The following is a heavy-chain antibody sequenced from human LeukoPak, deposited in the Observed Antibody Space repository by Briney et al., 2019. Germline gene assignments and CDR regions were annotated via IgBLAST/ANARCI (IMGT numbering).Heavy chain of an antibody. CDR2: IYSSGST. J-gene: IGHJ5*02. CDR3: ARNDDTSGYYYGDWFDP. V-gene: IGHV4-59*01. Sequence: SETLSLTCTASGGSISNYYWSWIRQPPGKRLEWIADIYSSGSTNYNPSLKSRVTISVDSSKNQFSLKLSSVTAADTAVYYCARNDDTSGYYYGDWFDPWGQGTLVTVSS. CDR1: GGSISNYY. D-gene: IGHD3-22*01.